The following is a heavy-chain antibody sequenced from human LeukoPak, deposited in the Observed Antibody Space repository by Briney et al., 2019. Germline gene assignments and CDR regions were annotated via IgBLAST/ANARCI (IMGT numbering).Heavy chain of an antibody. CDR1: GFSFSENW. J-gene: IGHJ6*02. D-gene: IGHD3-16*01. CDR2: INHNGNVN. CDR3: ARGGGLDV. V-gene: IGHV3-7*03. Sequence: GGSLRLSCAASGFSFSENWMNWARQAPGKGLEWVASINHNGNVNYYVDSVKGRFTISRDNAKNSLYLQMSNLRAEDTAVYFCARGGGLDVWGQGATVTVSS.